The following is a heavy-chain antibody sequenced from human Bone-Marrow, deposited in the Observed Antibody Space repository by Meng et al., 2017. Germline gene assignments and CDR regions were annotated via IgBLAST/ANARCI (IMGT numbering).Heavy chain of an antibody. V-gene: IGHV4-39*01. D-gene: IGHD6-19*01. CDR2: IGHSGFT. CDR3: VRSSAWVRTGFDP. Sequence: QPQLQESGPGLVRPSEALSLTCSVSGGSISTSGYYWGWIRQPPGTGLEWIGSIGHSGFTYYTPSLKSRVTVSIDTSRNQFSLWLTSVTAADTAVYYCVRSSAWVRTGFDPWGQGTLVTVSS. CDR1: GGSISTSGYY. J-gene: IGHJ5*02.